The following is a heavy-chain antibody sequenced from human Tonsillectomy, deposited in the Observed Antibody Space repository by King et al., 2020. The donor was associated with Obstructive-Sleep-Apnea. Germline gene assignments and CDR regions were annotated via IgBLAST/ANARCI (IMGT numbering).Heavy chain of an antibody. CDR3: AKDGQDIVVVVAATGAEYFQH. J-gene: IGHJ1*01. Sequence: DVQLVESGGGLVQPGGSLRLSCAASGFTFSSYAMSWVRQAPGKGLEWVSAISGSGGRTYYADSVKGRFTISRDNSKNTLYHQMNSLRAEDTAVYYCAKDGQDIVVVVAATGAEYFQHWGQGTLVTVSS. CDR2: ISGSGGRT. CDR1: GFTFSSYA. D-gene: IGHD2-15*01. V-gene: IGHV3-23*04.